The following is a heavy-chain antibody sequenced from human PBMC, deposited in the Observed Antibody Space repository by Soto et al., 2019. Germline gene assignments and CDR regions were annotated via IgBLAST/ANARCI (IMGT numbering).Heavy chain of an antibody. J-gene: IGHJ3*02. D-gene: IGHD3-3*01. CDR1: GFTFSNHG. Sequence: GGSLRLSCAASGFTFSNHGIQWVRQAPGKGLEWVATIWYDGSNKYYADSVKGRFTISRDNSKNTVYLQMNSLRAEDSAVYYCEREANFGTKGGSFDIWGHGTLVTVAS. V-gene: IGHV3-33*01. CDR2: IWYDGSNK. CDR3: EREANFGTKGGSFDI.